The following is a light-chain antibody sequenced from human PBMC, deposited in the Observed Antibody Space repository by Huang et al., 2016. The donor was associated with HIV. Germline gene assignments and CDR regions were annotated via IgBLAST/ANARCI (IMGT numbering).Light chain of an antibody. J-gene: IGKJ2*01. CDR3: QQYSDYPRT. Sequence: DIQMTQSPSSLSASVGDRVTITCRASQDISDYLAWFQQKPVKAPKSLIFATSTLHSGVPSRFSGSGSGTAFTLTINNLQPEDFATYYCQQYSDYPRTFGQGTKLDIK. CDR2: ATS. V-gene: IGKV1-16*01. CDR1: QDISDY.